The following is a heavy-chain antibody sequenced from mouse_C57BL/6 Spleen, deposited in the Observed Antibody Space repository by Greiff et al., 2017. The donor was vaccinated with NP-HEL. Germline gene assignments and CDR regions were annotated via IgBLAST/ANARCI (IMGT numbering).Heavy chain of an antibody. V-gene: IGHV1-19*01. J-gene: IGHJ4*01. CDR3: ARGDSRGYYAMDY. Sequence: SGPVLVKPGASVKMSCKASGYTFTDYYMNWVKQSHGKSLEWIGVINPYNGGTSYNQKFKGKATLTVDKSSSTAYMELNSLTSEDSAVYYCARGDSRGYYAMDYWGQGTSVTVSS. CDR1: GYTFTDYY. CDR2: INPYNGGT.